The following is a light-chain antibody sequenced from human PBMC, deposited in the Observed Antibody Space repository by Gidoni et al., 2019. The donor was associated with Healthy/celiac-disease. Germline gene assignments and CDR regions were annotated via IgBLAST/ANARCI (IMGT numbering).Light chain of an antibody. Sequence: EIVLTPSPGTLSLSPGERATLSCRASQSVSSSYLAWYQQKPGQAPRLLIYGASSRATGIPDRFSGSGSGTDFTLTISRLEPEDFAVYYCQQYSSSPLTFGGGTKVEIK. CDR1: QSVSSSY. V-gene: IGKV3-20*01. CDR2: GAS. CDR3: QQYSSSPLT. J-gene: IGKJ4*01.